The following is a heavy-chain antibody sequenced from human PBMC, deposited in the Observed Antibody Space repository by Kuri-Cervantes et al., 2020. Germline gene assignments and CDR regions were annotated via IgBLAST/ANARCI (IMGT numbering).Heavy chain of an antibody. V-gene: IGHV3-48*02. Sequence: GGSLRLSCAASGFTFSSYSMNWVRQAPGKGLEWVSYISSSSSTIYYADSVKGRFTISRDNAKNSLYLQMNSLRDEDTAVYYCAKDQEQYFDRYCFDYWGQGTLVTVSS. CDR3: AKDQEQYFDRYCFDY. J-gene: IGHJ4*02. CDR1: GFTFSSYS. CDR2: ISSSSSTI. D-gene: IGHD3-9*01.